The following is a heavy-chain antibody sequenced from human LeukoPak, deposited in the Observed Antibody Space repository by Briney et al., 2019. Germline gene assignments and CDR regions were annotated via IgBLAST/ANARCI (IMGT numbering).Heavy chain of an antibody. CDR1: GDSFSSHY. CDR2: ISYIGST. CDR3: PRDLVTVTKGFDI. V-gene: IGHV4-59*11. J-gene: IGHJ3*02. Sequence: PSETLSLTCVVSGDSFSSHYWTWIRQSPGKGLEWIGYISYIGSTNYNPSLKSRVTISIDTSKNQFSLKLRSVTAADTAVYYCPRDLVTVTKGFDIWGQRTTGRVSS. D-gene: IGHD4-17*01.